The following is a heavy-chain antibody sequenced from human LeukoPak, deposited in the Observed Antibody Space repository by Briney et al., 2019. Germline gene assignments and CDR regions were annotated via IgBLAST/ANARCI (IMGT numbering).Heavy chain of an antibody. CDR3: ARHYGSGSYYSDYYFDY. V-gene: IGHV1-2*02. Sequence: ASVKVSCKASGYTFTGYYMHCVRQAPGQGLEWMGWINPNSGGTNYAQKFQGRVTMTRDTSISTAYMELSRLRSDDTAVYYCARHYGSGSYYSDYYFDYWGQGTLVTVSS. CDR2: INPNSGGT. CDR1: GYTFTGYY. J-gene: IGHJ4*02. D-gene: IGHD3-10*01.